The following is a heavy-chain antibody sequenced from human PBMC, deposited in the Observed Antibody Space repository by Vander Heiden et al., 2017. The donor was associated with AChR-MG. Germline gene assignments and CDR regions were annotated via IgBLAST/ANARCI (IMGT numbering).Heavy chain of an antibody. CDR3: ARDGSSSWYNYGMDV. CDR2: IYYSGST. J-gene: IGHJ6*02. Sequence: QVQLQESGPGLVKPSETLSLTCTVSGGSISSYYWSWIRQPPGKGLEWIGYIYYSGSTNYNPSLKSRVTISVDTSKNQFSLKLSSVTAADTAVYYCARDGSSSWYNYGMDVWGQGTTVTVSS. CDR1: GGSISSYY. V-gene: IGHV4-59*01. D-gene: IGHD6-13*01.